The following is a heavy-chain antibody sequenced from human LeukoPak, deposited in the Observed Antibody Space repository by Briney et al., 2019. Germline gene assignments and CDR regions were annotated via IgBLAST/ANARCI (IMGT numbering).Heavy chain of an antibody. J-gene: IGHJ4*02. V-gene: IGHV1-46*01. CDR2: INPSGGST. CDR1: GDTFSSYY. D-gene: IGHD6-19*01. Sequence: ASVKVSCKASGDTFSSYYMHWVRQAPGQGLEWMGIINPSGGSTSYAQKLQGRVTMTRDMSTSTVYMELSSLRSEDTAVYYCARSYSSGWYYFDYWGQGTLVTVSS. CDR3: ARSYSSGWYYFDY.